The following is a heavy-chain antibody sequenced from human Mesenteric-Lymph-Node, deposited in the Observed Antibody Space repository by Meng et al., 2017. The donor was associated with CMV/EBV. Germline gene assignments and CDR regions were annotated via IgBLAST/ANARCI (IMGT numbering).Heavy chain of an antibody. CDR3: AREGQYYDSSGYYHYGMDV. J-gene: IGHJ6*02. V-gene: IGHV3-48*04. CDR2: ITSSGSTI. D-gene: IGHD3-22*01. CDR1: GFTFSTYN. Sequence: GGSLRLSCAASGFTFSTYNMNWVRQAPGQGLEWVSYITSSGSTIYYTDSVKGRFTISRDNAKNSLYLQMNSLRAEDTAVYYCAREGQYYDSSGYYHYGMDVWGLGTTVTVSS.